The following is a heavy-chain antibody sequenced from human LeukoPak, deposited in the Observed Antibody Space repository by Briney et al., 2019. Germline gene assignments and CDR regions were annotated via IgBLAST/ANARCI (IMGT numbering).Heavy chain of an antibody. CDR2: ISSSSSYI. CDR3: ARDPSYYYDSSGH. J-gene: IGHJ4*02. D-gene: IGHD3-22*01. Sequence: GGSLRLSCAASGFTFSSYWMNWVRQAPGKGLEWVSSISSSSSYIYYADSVKGRFTISRDNAKNSLYLQMNSLRAEDTAVYYCARDPSYYYDSSGHWGQGTLVTVSS. CDR1: GFTFSSYW. V-gene: IGHV3-21*01.